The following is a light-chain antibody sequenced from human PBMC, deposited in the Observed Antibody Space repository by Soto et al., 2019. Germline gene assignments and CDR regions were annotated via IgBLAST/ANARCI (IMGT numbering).Light chain of an antibody. CDR1: SSDVGGYNY. Sequence: QSVLTQSASVSGSPGQSITISCTGTSSDVGGYNYVSWYQQHPGKAPKLMIYEVSNRPSGVSNRFSGSKSGNTASLTISGLQAEDEADYYCSSYTSSLYVFGTGTKVTVL. J-gene: IGLJ1*01. CDR2: EVS. V-gene: IGLV2-14*01. CDR3: SSYTSSLYV.